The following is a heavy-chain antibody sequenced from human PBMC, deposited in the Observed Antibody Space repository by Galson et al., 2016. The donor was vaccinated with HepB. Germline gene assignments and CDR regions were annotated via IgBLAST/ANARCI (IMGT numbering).Heavy chain of an antibody. V-gene: IGHV1-69*13. CDR3: ARVWYSTTWYFDY. CDR1: GGTFNKYA. Sequence: SVKVSCKASGGTFNKYAISWVRQAPGQGLEWMGGITNFGTANYAQRFQGRVTITADEYTSTVYMELISLRSEDTAVYYCARVWYSTTWYFDYWGQGTLVTVSS. D-gene: IGHD6-13*01. J-gene: IGHJ4*02. CDR2: ITNFGTA.